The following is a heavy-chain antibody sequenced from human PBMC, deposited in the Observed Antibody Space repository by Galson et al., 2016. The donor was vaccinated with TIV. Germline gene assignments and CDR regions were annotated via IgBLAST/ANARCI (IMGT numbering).Heavy chain of an antibody. V-gene: IGHV3-30*04. CDR2: ISYDGSDQ. J-gene: IGHJ4*02. CDR3: AKDPRLYGDYFLHYFDY. D-gene: IGHD4-17*01. CDR1: GFTFGHYA. Sequence: SLRLSCAASGFTFGHYAVNWFRQAPGKGLEWVAVISYDGSDQYYAGSVKGRFTISRDNSKNTLYLQMNSLRSDDTAMYYCAKDPRLYGDYFLHYFDYWGQGTLVTVSS.